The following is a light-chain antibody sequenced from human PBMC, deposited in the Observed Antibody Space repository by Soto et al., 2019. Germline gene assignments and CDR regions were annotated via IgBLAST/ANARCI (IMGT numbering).Light chain of an antibody. CDR3: SSNTFSGTYV. CDR1: SSDVGGYNY. CDR2: EVT. V-gene: IGLV2-14*01. Sequence: QSALTQPASVSGSPGQWITISCSGTSSDVGGYNYVSWYQQHPGKAPKLMIFEVTHRPSGVSYRFSGSRSGNTASLTISGLQAEDEADYYCSSNTFSGTYVFGTGTKVTVL. J-gene: IGLJ1*01.